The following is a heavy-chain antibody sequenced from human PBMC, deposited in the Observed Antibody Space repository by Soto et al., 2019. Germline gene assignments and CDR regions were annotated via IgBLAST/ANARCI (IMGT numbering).Heavy chain of an antibody. CDR3: AKKRYMPPRAATGPLFDY. Sequence: EVQLLESGGGLIQPGGSLRLSCAASGFTFSSCAMSWVRQAPGKGLEWVSTVSGNGGNTYYADSVRGRFTISRDNSKNTLYLQLASLRVEDAAVYYCAKKRYMPPRAATGPLFDYWGQGTLVTVSS. CDR1: GFTFSSCA. J-gene: IGHJ4*02. D-gene: IGHD6-13*01. V-gene: IGHV3-23*01. CDR2: VSGNGGNT.